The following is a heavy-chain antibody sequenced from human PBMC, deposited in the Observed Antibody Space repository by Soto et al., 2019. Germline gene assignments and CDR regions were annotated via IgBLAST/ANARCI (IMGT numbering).Heavy chain of an antibody. J-gene: IGHJ3*01. Sequence: QVQLVESGGGVVQPGRSLRLSCAASGFTFSSYGMHWVRQAPGKGLEWVAVISYDGSNKYYADSVKGRFTISRDNSKNSLYLQLNSLRAEDAAVYYCARDREGVGAGLFWGQGTMVIVSS. D-gene: IGHD1-26*01. CDR1: GFTFSSYG. V-gene: IGHV3-30*03. CDR3: ARDREGVGAGLF. CDR2: ISYDGSNK.